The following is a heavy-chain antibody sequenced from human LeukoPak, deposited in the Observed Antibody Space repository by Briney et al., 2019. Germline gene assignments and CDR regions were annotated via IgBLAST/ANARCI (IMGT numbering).Heavy chain of an antibody. Sequence: ASVKVSCKASGYTFTSYGISWVRQAPGQGLEWMGWIGAYNGNTNYAQKLQGRITMTTETSTGTADMELRSLRYDDTAVYYCARDGMITFGGVISPDYWGQGTLVTVSS. CDR1: GYTFTSYG. CDR3: ARDGMITFGGVISPDY. J-gene: IGHJ4*02. CDR2: IGAYNGNT. V-gene: IGHV1-18*01. D-gene: IGHD3-16*02.